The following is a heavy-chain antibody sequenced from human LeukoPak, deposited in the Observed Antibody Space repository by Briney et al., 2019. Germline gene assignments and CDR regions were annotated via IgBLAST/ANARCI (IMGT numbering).Heavy chain of an antibody. CDR2: ISAYNGDT. V-gene: IGHV1-18*01. Sequence: ASVKVSCKASGYSFASFGINWVRQAPGQGLEWMGWISAYNGDTNYAQNLQGRVTMTTDTSTNTAYMDLRSLTSDDTAVYYCASGGYYGSGSFPDYWGQGTLVTVSS. J-gene: IGHJ4*02. CDR1: GYSFASFG. D-gene: IGHD3-10*01. CDR3: ASGGYYGSGSFPDY.